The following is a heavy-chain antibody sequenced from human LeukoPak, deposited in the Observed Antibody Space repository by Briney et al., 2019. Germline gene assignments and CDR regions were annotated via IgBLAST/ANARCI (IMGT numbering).Heavy chain of an antibody. Sequence: GGSLRLSCAASGFPFSTYDMHWVRQAPDKGLQWVAVISSDGYRTDYPDSVRGRFTISRDNFKNTVDLQMISVTAGDTAMYFCAKGLGTGSVLARPLHYWGQGTLVTVSS. V-gene: IGHV3-30*18. CDR1: GFPFSTYD. CDR2: ISSDGYRT. J-gene: IGHJ4*02. D-gene: IGHD3-10*01. CDR3: AKGLGTGSVLARPLHY.